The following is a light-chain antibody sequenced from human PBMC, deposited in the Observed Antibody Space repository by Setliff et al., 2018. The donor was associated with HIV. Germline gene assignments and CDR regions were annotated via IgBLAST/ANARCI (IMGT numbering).Light chain of an antibody. J-gene: IGLJ1*01. V-gene: IGLV2-14*02. Sequence: QSALTQPASVSGSPGQSITTSCTGSSSDVGSYNLVSWYQQLPGKAPKLMIYEVNKRPSGASNRFSGSKSGNTASLTISGLQVEDESDYYCCSFTSSNTYVFGTGTKVTVL. CDR3: CSFTSSNTYV. CDR2: EVN. CDR1: SSDVGSYNL.